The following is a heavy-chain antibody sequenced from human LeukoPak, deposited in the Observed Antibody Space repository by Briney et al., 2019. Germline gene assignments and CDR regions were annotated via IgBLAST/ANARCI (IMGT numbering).Heavy chain of an antibody. CDR2: INPSGGST. CDR3: ARDGPTAAPFDY. D-gene: IGHD2-2*01. J-gene: IGHJ4*02. V-gene: IGHV1-46*01. Sequence: ASVKVSRKASGYRFTSYDMHWVRQAPGQGLEWMGIINPSGGSTSYAQRFQGRVAMTRDTPTTTVYMEVNSLTSEDTAVYFCARDGPTAAPFDYWGQGTLVTVSS. CDR1: GYRFTSYD.